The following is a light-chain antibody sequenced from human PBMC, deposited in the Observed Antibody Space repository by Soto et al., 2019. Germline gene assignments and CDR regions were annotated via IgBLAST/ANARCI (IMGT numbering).Light chain of an antibody. Sequence: DIVWTQSRATLSLSPGERATLSCRASQSVSSYLAWYQQKPGQAPRLLIYGASSRATGIPDRFSGSGSGTDFTLTISSLEPEDFAVYYCQQRSNWFLTFSGRTKVDI. J-gene: IGKJ4*01. V-gene: IGKV3-11*01. CDR3: QQRSNWFLT. CDR2: GAS. CDR1: QSVSSY.